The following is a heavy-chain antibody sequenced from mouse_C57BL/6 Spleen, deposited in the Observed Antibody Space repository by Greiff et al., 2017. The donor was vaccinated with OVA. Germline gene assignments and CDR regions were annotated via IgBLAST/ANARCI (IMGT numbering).Heavy chain of an antibody. CDR1: GYTFTSYW. CDR3: ARGANYYGSSYGAY. V-gene: IGHV1-55*01. J-gene: IGHJ3*01. CDR2: IYPGSGRT. D-gene: IGHD1-1*01. Sequence: QVQLQQPGAELVKPGASVKMSCKASGYTFTSYWITWVKQRPGQGLAWIGDIYPGSGRTNYNEKFKSKATLTVDTSSSTAYMQLSSLTSEDSAVYYCARGANYYGSSYGAYWGKGTLVTVSA.